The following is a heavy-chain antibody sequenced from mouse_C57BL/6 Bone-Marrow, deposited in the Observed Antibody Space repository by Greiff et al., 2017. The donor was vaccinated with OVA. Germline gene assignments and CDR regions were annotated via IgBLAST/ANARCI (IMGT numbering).Heavy chain of an antibody. D-gene: IGHD1-1*01. Sequence: VQLQQSGAELVKPGASVKISCKASGYAFSSYWMNWVKQRPGKGLEWIGQIYPGDGDTNYNGKFKGKATLTADKSSSTAYMQLSSLTSEDSAVYFCARSLRFFYWYFDVWGTGTTVTVSS. V-gene: IGHV1-80*01. CDR1: GYAFSSYW. CDR3: ARSLRFFYWYFDV. J-gene: IGHJ1*03. CDR2: IYPGDGDT.